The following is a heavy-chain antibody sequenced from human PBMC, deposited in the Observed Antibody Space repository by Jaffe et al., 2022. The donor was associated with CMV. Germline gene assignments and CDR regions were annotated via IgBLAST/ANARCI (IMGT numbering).Heavy chain of an antibody. V-gene: IGHV5-10-1*03. Sequence: EVQLVQSGAEVKKPGESLRISCKGSGYSFTSYWISWVRQMPGKGLEWMGRIDPSDSYTNYSPSFQGHVTISADKSISTAYLQWSSLKASDTAMYYCARQDLDSSGYYGVPADYWGQGTLVTVSS. CDR1: GYSFTSYW. D-gene: IGHD3-22*01. J-gene: IGHJ4*02. CDR3: ARQDLDSSGYYGVPADY. CDR2: IDPSDSYT.